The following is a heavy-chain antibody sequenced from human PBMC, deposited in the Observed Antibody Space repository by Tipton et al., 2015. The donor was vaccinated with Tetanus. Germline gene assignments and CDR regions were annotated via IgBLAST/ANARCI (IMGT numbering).Heavy chain of an antibody. Sequence: TLSLTCAVYGESFSGYYWSWIRQPPGKGLEWIGEINHSGSTNYNPSLKSRVTISVDTSKNQFSLKLSSVTAADTAVYYCARVVAARQTYTWFDPWGQGTLVTVSS. CDR2: INHSGST. CDR1: GESFSGYY. J-gene: IGHJ5*02. D-gene: IGHD6-6*01. V-gene: IGHV4-34*01. CDR3: ARVVAARQTYTWFDP.